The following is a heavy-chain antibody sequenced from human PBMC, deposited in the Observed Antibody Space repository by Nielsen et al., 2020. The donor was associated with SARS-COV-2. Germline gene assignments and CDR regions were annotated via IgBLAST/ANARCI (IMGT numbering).Heavy chain of an antibody. Sequence: GESLKISCAASGFTFSSNSMNWVRQAPGKGLEWVSSISSSSSYIYYADSVKGRFTISRDNAKNSLYLQMNSLRAEDTAVYYCARDPPRDSSGWYYFDYWGQGTLVTVSS. D-gene: IGHD6-19*01. J-gene: IGHJ4*02. CDR2: ISSSSSYI. CDR1: GFTFSSNS. CDR3: ARDPPRDSSGWYYFDY. V-gene: IGHV3-21*01.